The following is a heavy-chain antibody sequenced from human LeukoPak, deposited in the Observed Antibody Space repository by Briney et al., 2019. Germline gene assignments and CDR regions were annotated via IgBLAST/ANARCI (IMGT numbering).Heavy chain of an antibody. CDR3: ARWGYYYDTFAAY. V-gene: IGHV4-4*07. J-gene: IGHJ4*02. CDR1: GDSISSYY. CDR2: IYTSGST. Sequence: PSETLSLTCTVSGDSISSYYWSWIRQPAGKGLEWIGRIYTSGSTNYNPSLKSRVTISVDTSKNQFSLKLSSVTAADTAVYYCARWGYYYDTFAAYWGQGTLVTVSS. D-gene: IGHD3-22*01.